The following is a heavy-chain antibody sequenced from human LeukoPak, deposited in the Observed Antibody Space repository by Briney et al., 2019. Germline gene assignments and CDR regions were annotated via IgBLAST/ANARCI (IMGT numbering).Heavy chain of an antibody. CDR2: INNDGSST. D-gene: IGHD5-18*01. Sequence: PGGSLRLSCAASGFTFSSYGMHWVRQAPGKGLEWVSRINNDGSSTRYADSGKGRFTISRDNAQNTVYMQMNSLRVEDTAVYYCATGYSYGNFDSWGQGTLVTVSS. CDR3: ATGYSYGNFDS. CDR1: GFTFSSYG. J-gene: IGHJ4*02. V-gene: IGHV3-74*01.